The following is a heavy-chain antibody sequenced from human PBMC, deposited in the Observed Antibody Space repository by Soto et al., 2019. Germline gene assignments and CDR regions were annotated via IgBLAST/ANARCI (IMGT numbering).Heavy chain of an antibody. V-gene: IGHV4-59*01. CDR3: AGTAMVPYYFDY. Sequence: SETLSLTCTVSGGSISSYYWSWIRQPPGKGLEWIGYIYYSGSTNYNPSLKSRVTISVDTSKNQFSLKLSSVTAADTAVYYCAGTAMVPYYFDYWGQGTLVTV. CDR1: GGSISSYY. J-gene: IGHJ4*02. D-gene: IGHD5-18*01. CDR2: IYYSGST.